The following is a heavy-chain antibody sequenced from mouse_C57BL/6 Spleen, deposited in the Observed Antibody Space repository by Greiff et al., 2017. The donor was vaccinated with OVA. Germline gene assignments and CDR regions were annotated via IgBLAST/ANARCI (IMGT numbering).Heavy chain of an antibody. D-gene: IGHD1-1*01. J-gene: IGHJ3*01. CDR2: INPNNGGT. CDR1: GYTFTDYN. V-gene: IGHV1-18*01. Sequence: EVQLQESGPELVKPGASVKIPCKASGYTFTDYNMDWVKQSHGKSLEWIGDINPNNGGTIYNQKFKGKATLTVDKSSSTAYMELRSLTSEDTAVYYCASRVYYGSSYPFAYWGQGTLVTVSA. CDR3: ASRVYYGSSYPFAY.